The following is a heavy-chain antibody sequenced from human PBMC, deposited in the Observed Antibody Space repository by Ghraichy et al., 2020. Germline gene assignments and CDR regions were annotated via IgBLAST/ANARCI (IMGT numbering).Heavy chain of an antibody. CDR2: INPNSGGT. Sequence: ASVKVSCKASGYTFTGYYMHWVRQAPGQGLEWMGWINPNSGGTNYAQKFQGRVTMTRDTSISTAYMELSRLRSDDAAVYYCARGHRRESSGYSLPGFDYWGQEPWSPSPQ. J-gene: IGHJ4*01. CDR3: ARGHRRESSGYSLPGFDY. V-gene: IGHV1-2*02. CDR1: GYTFTGYY. D-gene: IGHD3-22*01.